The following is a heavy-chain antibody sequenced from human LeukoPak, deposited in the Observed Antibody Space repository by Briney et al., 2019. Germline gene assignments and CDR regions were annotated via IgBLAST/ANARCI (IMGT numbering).Heavy chain of an antibody. J-gene: IGHJ4*02. D-gene: IGHD3-22*01. V-gene: IGHV3-33*06. CDR2: IWYDGNSK. Sequence: GGSLRLSCAASGFTFNNYGMHWVRQAPGRGLEWVAVIWYDGNSKYYADSVKGRFTISRDNSKNTLYLQMNSLRVEDTAVYYCAKDRTYYYDSSGYYENWGQGTLVTVSS. CDR1: GFTFNNYG. CDR3: AKDRTYYYDSSGYYEN.